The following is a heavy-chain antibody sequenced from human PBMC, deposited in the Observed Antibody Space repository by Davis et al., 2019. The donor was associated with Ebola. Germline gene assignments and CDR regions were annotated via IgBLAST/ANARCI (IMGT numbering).Heavy chain of an antibody. J-gene: IGHJ3*02. D-gene: IGHD6-19*01. Sequence: AASVKVSCKTSGFTFTNSAVQWVRQTRRQRLEWIGWIVVGSGNKNFAQKFQERLTITRDMSTSTAYLELSSLRSEDTAVYYCAADGNMRAVAGIFDIWGQGTMVTVSS. V-gene: IGHV1-58*01. CDR2: IVVGSGNK. CDR3: AADGNMRAVAGIFDI. CDR1: GFTFTNSA.